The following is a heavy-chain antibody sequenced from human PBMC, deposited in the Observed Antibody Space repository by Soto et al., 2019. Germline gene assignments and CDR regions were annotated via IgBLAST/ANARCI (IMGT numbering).Heavy chain of an antibody. CDR2: ISPHKGDT. Sequence: RASVKVSCKTSGYTFSSIGISWVRQAPGQGLEWMGWISPHKGDTYYAQRLQGGVTMTTDTSTSTAYMELRSLRSDDTAVYFCARDLDASGSYFTNYWGQGTLVTVSS. CDR3: ARDLDASGSYFTNY. CDR1: GYTFSSIG. V-gene: IGHV1-18*01. D-gene: IGHD3-10*01. J-gene: IGHJ4*02.